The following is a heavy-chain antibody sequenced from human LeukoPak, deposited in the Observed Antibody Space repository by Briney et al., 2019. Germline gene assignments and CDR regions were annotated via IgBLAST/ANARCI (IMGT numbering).Heavy chain of an antibody. Sequence: SETLSLTCTVSGGSISSGSYYWSWIRQPAGKGLEWIGRIYTSGSTNYNPSLKSRVTISVDTSKNQFSLKLSSVTAADTAVYFCASDTGHDYLGQGTLVTVSS. CDR2: IYTSGST. D-gene: IGHD5-18*01. J-gene: IGHJ4*02. CDR1: GGSISSGSYY. CDR3: ASDTGHDY. V-gene: IGHV4-61*02.